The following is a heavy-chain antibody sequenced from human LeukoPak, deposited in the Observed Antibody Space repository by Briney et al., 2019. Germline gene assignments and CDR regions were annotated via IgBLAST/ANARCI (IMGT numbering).Heavy chain of an antibody. CDR2: ISGSAATT. D-gene: IGHD6-13*01. CDR1: GFTFSTYG. CDR3: ARGGISSSFGY. Sequence: GGTLRLSCAASGFTFSTYGMTWVRQAPGKGLEWVSAISGSAATTFYADSVKGRFTISRDNSKNTLSLQMNSLRAEDTAVYYCARGGISSSFGYWGQGTLVTVSS. J-gene: IGHJ4*02. V-gene: IGHV3-23*01.